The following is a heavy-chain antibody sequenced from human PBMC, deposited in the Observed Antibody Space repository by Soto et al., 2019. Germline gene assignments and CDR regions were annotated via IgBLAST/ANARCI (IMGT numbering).Heavy chain of an antibody. CDR2: ISGSGGST. V-gene: IGHV3-23*01. D-gene: IGHD3-16*02. CDR3: AKDGSYPYYYYYYMDV. J-gene: IGHJ6*03. Sequence: GGSLRLSCAASGFTFSSYAMSWVRQAPGKGLGWVSAISGSGGSTYYADSVKGRFTIPRDNSKNTLYLQMNSLRAEDTAVYYCAKDGSYPYYYYYYMDVWGKGTTVTVSS. CDR1: GFTFSSYA.